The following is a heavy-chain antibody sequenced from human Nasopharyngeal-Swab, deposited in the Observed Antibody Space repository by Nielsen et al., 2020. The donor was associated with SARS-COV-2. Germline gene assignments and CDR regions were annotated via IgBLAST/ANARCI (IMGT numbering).Heavy chain of an antibody. D-gene: IGHD1-26*01. CDR3: ARGGREANFDY. J-gene: IGHJ4*02. V-gene: IGHV3-21*04. CDR2: ISSSSSYI. Sequence: GESLKISCAASGFTFSSYSMNWVRQAPGKGLEWVSSISSSSSYIYYADSVKGRFTISRDNAKNSLYLQMNSLRAEDTAVYYCARGGREANFDYWGQGTLVTVSS. CDR1: GFTFSSYS.